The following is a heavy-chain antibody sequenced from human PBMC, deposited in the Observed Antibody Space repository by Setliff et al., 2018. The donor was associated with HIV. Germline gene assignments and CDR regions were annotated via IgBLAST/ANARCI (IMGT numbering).Heavy chain of an antibody. CDR1: GFNINTYW. Sequence: GGSLRLSCAASGFNINTYWMGWVRQGPGKGLEWVANIKEDGSVKNYVDSARGRFIVSRDNAEKSLFLHMSSLRADDSAVYYCVSDRPNWYANSGIFDQWGQGTLVTVSS. CDR2: IKEDGSVK. D-gene: IGHD2-8*01. V-gene: IGHV3-7*03. CDR3: VSDRPNWYANSGIFDQ. J-gene: IGHJ4*02.